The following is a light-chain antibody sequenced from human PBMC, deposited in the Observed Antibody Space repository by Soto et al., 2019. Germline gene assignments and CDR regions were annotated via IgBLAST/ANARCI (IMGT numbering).Light chain of an antibody. CDR2: DAS. CDR1: QSVSSSY. J-gene: IGKJ1*01. Sequence: EIVLTQSPVTLSLSPGERATLSCRASQSVSSSYLAWYQHKPGQAPRLLIYDASTRATGIPARFSGSGSGTEFTLTISSLQSEDFAVYYCQQYDNWPQTFGQGTKVDIK. V-gene: IGKV3-15*01. CDR3: QQYDNWPQT.